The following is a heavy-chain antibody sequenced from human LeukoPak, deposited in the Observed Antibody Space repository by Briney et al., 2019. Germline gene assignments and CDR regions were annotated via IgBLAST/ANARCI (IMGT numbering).Heavy chain of an antibody. CDR3: AKEKRITIFGVVMGYMDV. CDR2: IRYDGSNK. V-gene: IGHV3-30*02. D-gene: IGHD3-3*01. Sequence: PGGSLRLSCVASGFPFSSYVMTWVRQAPGKGLEWVAFIRYDGSNKYYADSVKGRFTISRDNSKNTLYLQMNSLRAEDTAVYYCAKEKRITIFGVVMGYMDVWGKGTTVTVSS. CDR1: GFPFSSYV. J-gene: IGHJ6*03.